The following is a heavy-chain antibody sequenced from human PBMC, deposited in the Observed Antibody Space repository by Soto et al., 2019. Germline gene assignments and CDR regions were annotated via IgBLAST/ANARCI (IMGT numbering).Heavy chain of an antibody. D-gene: IGHD2-2*01. Sequence: HPGGSLRLSCVGSGFTFSSYGMHWVRQAPGKGLECVAVISDTGSSHYYAASVEGRFTISRENSKNTLSLHMDRLRVEDTAVYYCEKDRGGDCPENSCYFGADYWGQGTPVTVSS. J-gene: IGHJ4*02. CDR1: GFTFSSYG. CDR3: EKDRGGDCPENSCYFGADY. CDR2: ISDTGSSH. V-gene: IGHV3-30*18.